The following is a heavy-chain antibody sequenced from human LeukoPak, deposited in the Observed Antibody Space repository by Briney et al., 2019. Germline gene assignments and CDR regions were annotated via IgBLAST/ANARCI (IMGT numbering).Heavy chain of an antibody. CDR3: ARMSLRGGRFDY. Sequence: SETLSLTCTVSDGSISSYYWSWIRHPPGKGLEWIGYIYYSGTNYNPSLKSRVIISVDTSKNQFSLILSSVAAADTAVYYCARMSLRGGRFDYWGQGTLVTVSS. CDR2: IYYSGT. CDR1: DGSISSYY. D-gene: IGHD3-16*01. J-gene: IGHJ4*02. V-gene: IGHV4-59*08.